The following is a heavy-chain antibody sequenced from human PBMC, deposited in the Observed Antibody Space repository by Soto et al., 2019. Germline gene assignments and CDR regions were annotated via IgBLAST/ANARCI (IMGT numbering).Heavy chain of an antibody. Sequence: ASVKVYCNASGYTFSTYGVSLVRQAPGQGLEWMGIINPSGGSTSYAQKFQGRVTMTRDTSTSTVYMELSSLRSEDTAVYYCARDPRKMAVAGPYNWFDPWGQGTLVTVSS. D-gene: IGHD6-19*01. V-gene: IGHV1-46*01. CDR3: ARDPRKMAVAGPYNWFDP. J-gene: IGHJ5*02. CDR2: INPSGGST. CDR1: GYTFSTYG.